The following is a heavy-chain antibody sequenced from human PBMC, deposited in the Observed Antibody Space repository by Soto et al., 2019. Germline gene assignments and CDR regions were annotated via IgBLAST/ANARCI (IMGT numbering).Heavy chain of an antibody. J-gene: IGHJ2*01. CDR3: ARESHDILTGPPWVWYFDL. CDR1: GGSFSGYY. D-gene: IGHD3-9*01. CDR2: INDRGSI. Sequence: QVQLQQWGAGPLRPLETLSLTCGVSGGSFSGYYWAWIRQSPGKGLEWIGEINDRGSINYNPSLKCRVSFSVETSKNHYALKLRSVTAADTAVYYCARESHDILTGPPWVWYFDLWGRGTLVTVSS. V-gene: IGHV4-34*01.